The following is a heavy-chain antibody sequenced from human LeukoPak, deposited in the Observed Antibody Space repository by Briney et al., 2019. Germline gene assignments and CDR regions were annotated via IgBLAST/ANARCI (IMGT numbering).Heavy chain of an antibody. CDR2: IYPGDSDT. Sequence: GESLKISCKGSGYSFTSYWIGWVRQMPGKGLEWMGIIYPGDSDTRYSPSFQGQVAISADKPISTAYLQWSSLKASDTAMYYCARPARVFWGSYRPNPYYFDYWGQGTLVTVSS. CDR3: ARPARVFWGSYRPNPYYFDY. V-gene: IGHV5-51*01. J-gene: IGHJ4*02. D-gene: IGHD3-16*02. CDR1: GYSFTSYW.